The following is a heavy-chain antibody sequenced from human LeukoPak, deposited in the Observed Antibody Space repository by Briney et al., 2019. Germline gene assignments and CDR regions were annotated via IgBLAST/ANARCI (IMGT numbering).Heavy chain of an antibody. Sequence: GGSLRLSCAASGFTFSSYEMNWVRQAPGKGLEWVSYISSSGSTIYYADSVKGRFTISRDNAKNSLYLQMNSLRAEDTSVYDCARGGEWFSAGGVFDYWGQGTLVTVSS. CDR3: ARGGEWFSAGGVFDY. CDR2: ISSSGSTI. J-gene: IGHJ4*02. CDR1: GFTFSSYE. V-gene: IGHV3-48*03. D-gene: IGHD2-8*01.